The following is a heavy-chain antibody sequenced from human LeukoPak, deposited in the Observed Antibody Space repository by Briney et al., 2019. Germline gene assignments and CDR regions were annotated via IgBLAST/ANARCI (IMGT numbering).Heavy chain of an antibody. CDR3: ARLESAAAGNRWFDP. D-gene: IGHD6-13*01. CDR2: INHSGST. CDR1: GGSFSGYY. J-gene: IGHJ5*02. Sequence: SETLSLTCAVYGGSFSGYYWSWIRQPPGKGLEWIGEINHSGSTNYNPSLKSRVTISVDTSKNQFSLTLTSVTAADPAVCYCARLESAAAGNRWFDPWGQGILVTVSS. V-gene: IGHV4-34*01.